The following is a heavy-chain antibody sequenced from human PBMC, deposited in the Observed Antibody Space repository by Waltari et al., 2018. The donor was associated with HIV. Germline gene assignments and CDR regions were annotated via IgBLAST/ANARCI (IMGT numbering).Heavy chain of an antibody. CDR1: GFTFSSYA. J-gene: IGHJ4*02. V-gene: IGHV3-64*01. CDR2: ISSNGGST. Sequence: EVQLVESGGGLVQPGGSLRLSCAASGFTFSSYAMHWVRQAPGTGLEYGSAISSNGGSTYYGNSVKGRFTISRDNSKNTLYLQMGSLRAEDMAVYYCARETFYGDYYFDYWGQGTLVTVSS. CDR3: ARETFYGDYYFDY. D-gene: IGHD4-17*01.